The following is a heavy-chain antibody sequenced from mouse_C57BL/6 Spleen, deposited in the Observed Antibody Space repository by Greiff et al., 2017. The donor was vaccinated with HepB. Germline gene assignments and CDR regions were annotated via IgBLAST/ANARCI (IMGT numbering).Heavy chain of an antibody. J-gene: IGHJ1*03. CDR3: ARSTNWDGWYFDV. V-gene: IGHV1-80*01. CDR1: GYAFSSYW. Sequence: QVQLQQSGAELVKPGASVKISCKASGYAFSSYWMNWVKQRPGKGLEWIGQIYPGDGDTNYNGKFKGKATLTADKSSSTAYMQLSSLTSEDSAVYFCARSTNWDGWYFDVWGTGTTVTVSS. D-gene: IGHD4-1*02. CDR2: IYPGDGDT.